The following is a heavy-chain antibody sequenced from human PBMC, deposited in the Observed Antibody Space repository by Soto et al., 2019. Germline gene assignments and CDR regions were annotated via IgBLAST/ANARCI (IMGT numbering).Heavy chain of an antibody. D-gene: IGHD5-18*01. V-gene: IGHV3-20*04. J-gene: IGHJ4*02. Sequence: EVQLVESGGGVVRPGGSLRLSCAASGFTFDDYGMSWVRQAPGKGLQWVSGINWNGGSTGYADSVKGRFTISRDNAKNSLYLKMNSLRAEDTALYYCARGRGYSYGWYFDYWGQGTLVTVSS. CDR3: ARGRGYSYGWYFDY. CDR2: INWNGGST. CDR1: GFTFDDYG.